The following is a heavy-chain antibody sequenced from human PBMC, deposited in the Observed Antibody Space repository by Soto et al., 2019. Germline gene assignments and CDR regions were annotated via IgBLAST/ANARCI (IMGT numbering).Heavy chain of an antibody. D-gene: IGHD6-19*01. Sequence: SETLSLTCTVSGGSISSSSYYWGWIRQPPGKGLEWIGSIYYSGSTYYNPSLKRRVTISVDTSKNQFSLKLSSVTAADTAVYYCARGRGWDYFDYWGQGTLVTVSS. J-gene: IGHJ4*02. V-gene: IGHV4-39*01. CDR3: ARGRGWDYFDY. CDR1: GGSISSSSYY. CDR2: IYYSGST.